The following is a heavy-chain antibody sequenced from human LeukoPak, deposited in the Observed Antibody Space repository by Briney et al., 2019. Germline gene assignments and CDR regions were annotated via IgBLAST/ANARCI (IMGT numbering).Heavy chain of an antibody. J-gene: IGHJ4*02. CDR2: IYTGGST. Sequence: GGSLRLSCVDSAFSVGSNFMSWVRQAPGKGLEWVSVIYTGGSTYSADSVTGRFTISRDYSENTVYLQMNSLRVEDTAVYYCARGLGTNYGGYCTGGSCPVYWGQGTLVTVSS. D-gene: IGHD2-15*01. V-gene: IGHV3-66*01. CDR3: ARGLGTNYGGYCTGGSCPVY. CDR1: AFSVGSNF.